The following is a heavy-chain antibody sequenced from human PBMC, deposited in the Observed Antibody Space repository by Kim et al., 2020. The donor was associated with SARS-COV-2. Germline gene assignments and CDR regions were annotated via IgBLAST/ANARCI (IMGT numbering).Heavy chain of an antibody. CDR2: ISYDGSNK. Sequence: GGSLRLSCAASGFTFSSYGMHWVRQAPGKGLEWVAVISYDGSNKYYADSVKGRFTISRDNSKNTLYLQMNSLRAEDTAVYYCARDLGRLGAGIVVVTDYWGQGTLVTVSS. CDR1: GFTFSSYG. J-gene: IGHJ4*02. D-gene: IGHD2-21*02. CDR3: ARDLGRLGAGIVVVTDY. V-gene: IGHV3-33*05.